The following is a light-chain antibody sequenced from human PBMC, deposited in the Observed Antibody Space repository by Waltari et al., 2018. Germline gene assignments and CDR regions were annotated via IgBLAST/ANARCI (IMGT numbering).Light chain of an antibody. V-gene: IGLV1-40*01. CDR1: SSNIGAGHD. J-gene: IGLJ3*02. CDR2: GNN. Sequence: QSILTQPPSVSGAPGQRVTISCTGSSSNIGAGHDVHWYQAFPGTVPKLLIYGNNNRPSGVPDRFSGSKSGSSASLAINGLQAEDEADYYCQSFDSNVRGGVVFGGGTKVTVL. CDR3: QSFDSNVRGGVV.